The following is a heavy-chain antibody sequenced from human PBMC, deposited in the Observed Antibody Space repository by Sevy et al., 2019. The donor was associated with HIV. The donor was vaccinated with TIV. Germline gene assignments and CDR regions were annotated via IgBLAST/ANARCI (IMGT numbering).Heavy chain of an antibody. CDR3: ARDRDITFGGGDAFDI. J-gene: IGHJ3*02. V-gene: IGHV1-69*13. Sequence: ASVKVSCKASGGTFGTYSISWLRQAPGQGLEWIGVIIPMFRTSNYAQKFKGRVTITADESTSTAYMELTSLRSEDSAVYYCARDRDITFGGGDAFDIWGHGTRVTVSS. CDR2: IIPMFRTS. CDR1: GGTFGTYS. D-gene: IGHD3-16*01.